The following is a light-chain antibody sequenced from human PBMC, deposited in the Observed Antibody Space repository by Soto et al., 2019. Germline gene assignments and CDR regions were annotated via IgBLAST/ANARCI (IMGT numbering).Light chain of an antibody. V-gene: IGLV1-40*01. CDR1: SSNIGGGYE. J-gene: IGLJ1*01. CDR3: ASWDGSLSGHV. CDR2: DNN. Sequence: QSVLTQAPSVSGAPGQRITISCAGSSSNIGGGYEVHWYQQLPGTAPKLLIYDNNHRPSGVPDRFSGSKSGTSASLAITGLQAEDEADYYCASWDGSLSGHVFGTGTKVTVL.